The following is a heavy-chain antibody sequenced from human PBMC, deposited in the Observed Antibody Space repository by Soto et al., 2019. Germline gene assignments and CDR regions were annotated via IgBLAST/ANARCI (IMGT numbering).Heavy chain of an antibody. CDR3: ARESEELTSNFDY. CDR2: ISSTTNYI. CDR1: GFTFTRYS. D-gene: IGHD1-7*01. Sequence: PWGSLRRSCAASGFTFTRYSMNWVRQAPGKGLEWVSSISSTTNYIYYGDSMKGRFTISRDNAKNSLYLEMNSLRAEDTAVYYCARESEELTSNFDYWGQGTLVTLSS. J-gene: IGHJ4*02. V-gene: IGHV3-21*06.